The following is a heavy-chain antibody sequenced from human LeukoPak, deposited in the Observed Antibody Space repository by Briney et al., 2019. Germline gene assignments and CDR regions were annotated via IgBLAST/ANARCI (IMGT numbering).Heavy chain of an antibody. CDR1: GFTFNTYA. D-gene: IGHD3-10*01. Sequence: PGGSLRLSCAASGFTFNTYAMSWVRQAPGKGLEWVAIISYDGTNKYYADSVKGRFTISRDNSKNTLYLQMNSLRAEDTAVYYCAKDAGSRSYDWFDPWGQGTLVTVSS. V-gene: IGHV3-30*18. CDR2: ISYDGTNK. J-gene: IGHJ5*02. CDR3: AKDAGSRSYDWFDP.